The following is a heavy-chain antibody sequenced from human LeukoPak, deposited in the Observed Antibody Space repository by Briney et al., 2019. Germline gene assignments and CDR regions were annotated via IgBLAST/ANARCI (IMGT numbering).Heavy chain of an antibody. D-gene: IGHD2-15*01. CDR1: GFTVSSNY. J-gene: IGHJ6*02. CDR3: ARAEDTPYYYGMDV. CDR2: IYSGGST. V-gene: IGHV3-53*05. Sequence: GGSLRLSCAASGFTVSSNYMSWVRQAPGKGLEWVSVIYSGGSTYYADSVKGRFTISRDNSKNTLYLQMNSLRAEDTAVYYCARAEDTPYYYGMDVWGQGTTVTVSS.